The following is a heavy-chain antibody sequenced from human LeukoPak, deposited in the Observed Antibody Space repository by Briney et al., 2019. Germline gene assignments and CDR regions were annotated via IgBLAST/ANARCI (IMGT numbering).Heavy chain of an antibody. J-gene: IGHJ4*02. CDR1: GFTFSSYA. V-gene: IGHV3-30-3*01. CDR2: ISYDGSNK. CDR3: AREGILPYYFDY. Sequence: GGSLRLSCAASGFTFSSYAMHWVRQAPGKGLEWVAVISYDGSNKYYADSVKGRFTIPRDNSKNTLYLQMNSLRAEDTAVYYCAREGILPYYFDYWGQGTLVTVSS.